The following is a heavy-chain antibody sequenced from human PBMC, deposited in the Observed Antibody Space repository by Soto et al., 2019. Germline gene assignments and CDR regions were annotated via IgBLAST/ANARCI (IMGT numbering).Heavy chain of an antibody. D-gene: IGHD3-10*01. CDR2: IRQDGGEK. CDR3: ARERRYSGSGTYYEGFAY. V-gene: IGHV3-7*05. Sequence: GGSLRLSCAASGFTFSNYWMSWVRQAPGKGLEWVAKIRQDGGEKYYVDSVKGRFTISRDNAKNSLYLQMDSLRVEDTAVYYCARERRYSGSGTYYEGFAYWGRGTLVTVSS. CDR1: GFTFSNYW. J-gene: IGHJ4*02.